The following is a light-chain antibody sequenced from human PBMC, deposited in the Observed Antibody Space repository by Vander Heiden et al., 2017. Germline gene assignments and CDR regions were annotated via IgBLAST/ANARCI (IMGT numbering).Light chain of an antibody. J-gene: IGLJ1*01. CDR2: GVN. CDR1: SSDVGSYNH. Sequence: QSALTQPPSVAGSPGQSVTIYCTGTSSDVGSYNHISWYQQPPGTAPKLIIYGVNNRPSVVPARFSGSKSGNTASLTISGLQAEDEADYYCTSFSSSGTYVFGTGTEVTV. CDR3: TSFSSSGTYV. V-gene: IGLV2-18*02.